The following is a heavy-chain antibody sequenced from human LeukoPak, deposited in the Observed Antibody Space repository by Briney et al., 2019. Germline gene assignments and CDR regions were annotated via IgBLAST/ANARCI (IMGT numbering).Heavy chain of an antibody. CDR2: ISWNSGGI. V-gene: IGHV3-9*01. CDR1: GFTFDDYA. D-gene: IGHD4-23*01. CDR3: AKEVTRRAHYYYYGMDV. Sequence: GGSLRLSCAASGFTFDDYAMHWVRQAPGKGLEWVSGISWNSGGIGYADSVKGRFTISRDNAKNSLYLQMNSLRAEDTALYYCAKEVTRRAHYYYYGMDVWGQGTTVTVSS. J-gene: IGHJ6*02.